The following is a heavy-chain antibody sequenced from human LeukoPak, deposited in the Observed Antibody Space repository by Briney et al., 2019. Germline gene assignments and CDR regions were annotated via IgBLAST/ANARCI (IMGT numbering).Heavy chain of an antibody. CDR2: INHSGST. V-gene: IGHV4-34*01. D-gene: IGHD5-18*01. CDR1: GGSFSGYY. Sequence: SETLSLTCAVYGGSFSGYYWSWIRQPPGKGLEWIGEINHSGSTKYNPSLKSRVTISVDTSRNLFSLEVSSVTAADTAVYYCANWDTSQQSDYWGQGTLVTVSS. J-gene: IGHJ4*02. CDR3: ANWDTSQQSDY.